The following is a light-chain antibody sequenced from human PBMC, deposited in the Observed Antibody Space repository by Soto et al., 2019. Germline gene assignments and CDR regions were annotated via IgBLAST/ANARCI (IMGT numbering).Light chain of an antibody. Sequence: QSALTQPASVSGSPGPSITISCTGTSSDVGGYNYVSWYQQHPGKAPKLMIYDVSNRPSGVSNRFSGSNSGNTASLTISGLQAEDEADYYCSSYTSSSTLVFGGGTKRTVL. CDR2: DVS. V-gene: IGLV2-14*01. CDR1: SSDVGGYNY. J-gene: IGLJ2*01. CDR3: SSYTSSSTLV.